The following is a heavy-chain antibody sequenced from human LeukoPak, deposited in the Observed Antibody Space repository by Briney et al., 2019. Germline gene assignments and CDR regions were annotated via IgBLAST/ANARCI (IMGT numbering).Heavy chain of an antibody. V-gene: IGHV3-7*03. J-gene: IGHJ4*02. CDR3: ARDLKNDY. D-gene: IGHD3-9*01. CDR2: IKEDGSER. Sequence: GGSLRLSCEGSAFIFSGHWMNWVRQTPGKGLEWVASIKEDGSERQYVDSVKGRFTISRDNSKNTLYLQINSLRAEDTAVYYCARDLKNDYWGQGTLVTVSS. CDR1: AFIFSGHW.